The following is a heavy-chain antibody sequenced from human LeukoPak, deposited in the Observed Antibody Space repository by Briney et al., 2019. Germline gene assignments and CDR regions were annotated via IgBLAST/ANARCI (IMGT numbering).Heavy chain of an antibody. Sequence: GGSLRLSCASSVFTFSTYTMNGAPQAPGRGLEWASAISSTSSYIYYADSVKGRFTISRDNAKNSLYLQMNSLRAEDTAVYYCARGSNEYYYGSGSRDAFDIWGQGTMVTVSS. J-gene: IGHJ3*02. CDR1: VFTFSTYT. V-gene: IGHV3-21*01. CDR3: ARGSNEYYYGSGSRDAFDI. CDR2: ISSTSSYI. D-gene: IGHD3-10*01.